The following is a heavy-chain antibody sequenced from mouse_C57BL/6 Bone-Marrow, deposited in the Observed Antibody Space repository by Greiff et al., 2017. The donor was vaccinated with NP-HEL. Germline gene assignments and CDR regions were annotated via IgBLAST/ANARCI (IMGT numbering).Heavy chain of an antibody. D-gene: IGHD1-1*01. V-gene: IGHV1-42*01. CDR1: GYSFTGYY. J-gene: IGHJ1*03. Sequence: EVKLVESGPELVKPGASVKISCKASGYSFTGYYMNWVKQSPEKSLEWIGEINPSTGGTTYNQKFKAKARLTVDKSSSTAYMQLKSLTSEDSAVYYCARDGGRRGYFDVWGTGTTVTVSS. CDR2: INPSTGGT. CDR3: ARDGGRRGYFDV.